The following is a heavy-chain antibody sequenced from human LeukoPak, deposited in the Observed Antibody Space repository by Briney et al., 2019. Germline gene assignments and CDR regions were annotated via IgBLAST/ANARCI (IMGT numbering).Heavy chain of an antibody. D-gene: IGHD3-9*01. Sequence: PSETPSLTCAVSGYSISSGYYWGWIRQPPGKGLEWIGSIYHSGSTYYNPSLKSRVTISVDTSKNQSSLKLSSVTAADTAVYYCARVGYFDWFTGPDWGQGTLVTVSS. J-gene: IGHJ4*02. CDR2: IYHSGST. CDR3: ARVGYFDWFTGPD. V-gene: IGHV4-38-2*01. CDR1: GYSISSGYY.